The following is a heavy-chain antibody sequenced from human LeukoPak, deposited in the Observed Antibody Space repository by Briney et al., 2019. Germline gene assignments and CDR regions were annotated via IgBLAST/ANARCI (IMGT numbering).Heavy chain of an antibody. V-gene: IGHV3-48*01. Sequence: PGGSLRLSCAASGFTFSSYSMNWVRQAPGKGLEWVSYISSSSSTIYYADSVKGRFTISRDNAKNSLYLQMNSLRAEDTALYYCARRHCSGGSCYYDFDYWGQGTLVTVSS. J-gene: IGHJ4*02. CDR2: ISSSSSTI. D-gene: IGHD2-15*01. CDR1: GFTFSSYS. CDR3: ARRHCSGGSCYYDFDY.